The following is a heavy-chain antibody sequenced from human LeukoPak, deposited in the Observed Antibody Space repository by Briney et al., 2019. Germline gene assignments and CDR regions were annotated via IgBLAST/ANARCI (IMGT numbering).Heavy chain of an antibody. Sequence: GGSLRLSCAASGFTFSDHYMDWVRQAPGKGLEWVGRTRNKANSYTTEYAASVKGRFTISRDDSKNSLYLQMNSLKTEDTAVYYCARVNDFWSGDYFDYWGQGTLVTVSS. CDR1: GFTFSDHY. J-gene: IGHJ4*02. CDR2: TRNKANSYTT. D-gene: IGHD3-3*01. V-gene: IGHV3-72*01. CDR3: ARVNDFWSGDYFDY.